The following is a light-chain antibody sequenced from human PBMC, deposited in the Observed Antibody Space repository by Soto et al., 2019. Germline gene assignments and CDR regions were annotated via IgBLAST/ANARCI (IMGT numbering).Light chain of an antibody. CDR2: EVT. CDR3: SSFTSSNTGV. V-gene: IGLV2-18*02. Sequence: QSALTQPPSVSGSPGQSVTISCTGTSSDVGSYNRVSWYQQPPGTAPKLMIYEVTNRPSGVPDRFFGSKSGNTASLTISGLQAEDEADYYCSSFTSSNTGVFGGGTKVTVL. J-gene: IGLJ3*02. CDR1: SSDVGSYNR.